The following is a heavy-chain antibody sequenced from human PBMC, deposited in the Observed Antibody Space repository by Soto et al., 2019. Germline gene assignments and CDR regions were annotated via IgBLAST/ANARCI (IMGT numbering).Heavy chain of an antibody. V-gene: IGHV4-31*03. CDR1: GGSISSGGYY. D-gene: IGHD2-2*02. J-gene: IGHJ6*02. CDR3: ARGRYCSSTSCYRGYYYYGMDV. Sequence: SETLSLTCTVSGGSISSGGYYWSWIRQHPGKGLEWIGYIYYSGSTYYNPSLKSRVTISVDTSKNQFSLKLSSVTAADTAVYYCARGRYCSSTSCYRGYYYYGMDVWGQGTTVTVSS. CDR2: IYYSGST.